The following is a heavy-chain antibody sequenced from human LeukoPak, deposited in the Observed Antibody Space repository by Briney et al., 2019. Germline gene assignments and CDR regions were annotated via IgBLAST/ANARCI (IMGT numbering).Heavy chain of an antibody. CDR1: GGSISSYY. Sequence: SETLSLTCTVSGGSISSYYWSWIRQPAGKGLEWIGRIYTSGSTNYNPSLKSRVTMSVVTSKNQFSLKLSSVTAADTAVYYCARDELRHYYDSSGYYSFNWFDPWGQGTLVTVSS. J-gene: IGHJ5*02. CDR2: IYTSGST. D-gene: IGHD3-22*01. CDR3: ARDELRHYYDSSGYYSFNWFDP. V-gene: IGHV4-4*07.